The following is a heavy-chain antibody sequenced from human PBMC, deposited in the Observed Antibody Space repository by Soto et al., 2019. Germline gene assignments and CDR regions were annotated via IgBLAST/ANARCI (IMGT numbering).Heavy chain of an antibody. J-gene: IGHJ4*02. D-gene: IGHD4-17*01. CDR1: GYTFTAYS. Sequence: VASVKVSCKASGYTFTAYSIHWVRQAPGQGLEWMGWINPNSGDTNYAQKFQGRVTMTRDTSFSTAYMEVGSLRSDDTAFYYCARDDYGGNSGILVDYWGQGTLVTVSS. CDR2: INPNSGDT. CDR3: ARDDYGGNSGILVDY. V-gene: IGHV1-2*02.